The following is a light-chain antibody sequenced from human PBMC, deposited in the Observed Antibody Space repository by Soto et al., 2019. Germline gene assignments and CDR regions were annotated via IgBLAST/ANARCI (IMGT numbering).Light chain of an antibody. J-gene: IGLJ1*01. CDR1: SSNIGTHS. CDR2: SNN. V-gene: IGLV1-44*01. Sequence: QSVLTQPPAVSGTPGQRVTFFCSGSSSNIGTHSVHWYQHLPGTAPKVLISSNNERPSGVPDRFSGSKSGTSASLAISGLQSEDEADYYCASFAGNNKGVFGTGTKLTVL. CDR3: ASFAGNNKGV.